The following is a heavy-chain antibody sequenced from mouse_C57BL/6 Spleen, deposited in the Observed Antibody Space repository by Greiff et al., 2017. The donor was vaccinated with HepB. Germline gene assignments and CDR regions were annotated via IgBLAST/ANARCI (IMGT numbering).Heavy chain of an antibody. D-gene: IGHD1-1*01. CDR2: FYPGSGSI. CDR3: ARHEDPHYYGSSPQYYFDY. V-gene: IGHV1-62-2*01. Sequence: QVQLQQSGAELVKPGASVKLSCKASGYTFTEYTIHWVKQRSGQGLEWIGWFYPGSGSIKYNEKFKDKATLTADKSSSTVYMELSRLTSEDSAVYFCARHEDPHYYGSSPQYYFDYWGQGTTLTVSS. J-gene: IGHJ2*01. CDR1: GYTFTEYT.